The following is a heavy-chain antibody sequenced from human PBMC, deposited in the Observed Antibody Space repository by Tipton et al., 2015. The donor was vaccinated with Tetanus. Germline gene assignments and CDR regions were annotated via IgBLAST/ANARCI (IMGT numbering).Heavy chain of an antibody. D-gene: IGHD6-13*01. Sequence: TLSLTCAVSGGSISSSNWWSWVRQPPGKGLEWIGEIYHSGSTNYNPSLKSRVTISVDKSKNQFSLKLSSVTAADTAVYYCARTRIVAATFYYSDGMDVWGQGTTVTVSS. CDR3: ARTRIVAATFYYSDGMDV. V-gene: IGHV4-4*02. CDR2: IYHSGST. CDR1: GGSISSSNW. J-gene: IGHJ6*02.